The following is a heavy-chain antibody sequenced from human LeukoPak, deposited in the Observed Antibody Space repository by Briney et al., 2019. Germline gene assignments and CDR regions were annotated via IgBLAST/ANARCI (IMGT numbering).Heavy chain of an antibody. V-gene: IGHV3-7*05. CDR2: IKQDGSEK. D-gene: IGHD7-27*01. CDR3: ARDENWGSDY. Sequence: GGSLRLSCAASGFTFSSYWMSWVRQAPGKGLEWVANIKQDGSEKYYVDSVKGRSTISRDNAKNSMYLEMNSLRVEDTAVYYCARDENWGSDYWGQRTLVTVSS. J-gene: IGHJ4*02. CDR1: GFTFSSYW.